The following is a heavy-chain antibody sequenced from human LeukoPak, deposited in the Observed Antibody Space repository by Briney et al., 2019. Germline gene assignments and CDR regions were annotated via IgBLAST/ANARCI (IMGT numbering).Heavy chain of an antibody. CDR1: GGSISSSSYY. J-gene: IGHJ4*02. V-gene: IGHV4-39*01. Sequence: PSETLSLTCTVSGGSISSSSYYWGWLRQPPGKGLEWIGSIYYSGSTYYNPSLKSRVTISVDTSKNQFSLKLSSVTAADTAVYYCARQGITGTTSDYWGQGTLVTVSS. D-gene: IGHD1-20*01. CDR3: ARQGITGTTSDY. CDR2: IYYSGST.